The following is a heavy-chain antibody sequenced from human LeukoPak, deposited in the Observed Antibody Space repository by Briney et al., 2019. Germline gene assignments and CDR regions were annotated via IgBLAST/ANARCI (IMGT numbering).Heavy chain of an antibody. CDR2: ISGSGGST. D-gene: IGHD5-12*01. Sequence: GGSLRLSCAASGFTFSSYAMNWVRQAPGKGLEWVSLISGSGGSTYYADSVKGRFTISRDNYKSTLYLQMNSLRAEHTAVYYCAEEMDGHDFKFDYWGQGTLVTVSS. CDR3: AEEMDGHDFKFDY. CDR1: GFTFSSYA. V-gene: IGHV3-23*01. J-gene: IGHJ4*02.